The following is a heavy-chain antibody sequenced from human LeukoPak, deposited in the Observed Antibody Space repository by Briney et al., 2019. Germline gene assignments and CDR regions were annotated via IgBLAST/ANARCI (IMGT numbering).Heavy chain of an antibody. CDR1: GFSFNSDW. CDR3: AREDTFGFDY. V-gene: IGHV3-7*01. CDR2: INHDNTEN. Sequence: GGSLRLSCAASGFSFNSDWMDWVRQAPGKGLEWVANINHDNTENNYLDSVKGRFTISRDNAQNSLYLQLNGLRVEDTAVYYCAREDTFGFDYWGQGTLVTVSS. J-gene: IGHJ4*02. D-gene: IGHD3-10*01.